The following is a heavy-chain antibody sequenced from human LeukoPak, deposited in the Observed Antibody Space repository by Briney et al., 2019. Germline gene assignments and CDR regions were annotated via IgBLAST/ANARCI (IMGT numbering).Heavy chain of an antibody. J-gene: IGHJ4*02. CDR1: GFLFSGYR. CDR3: VRGSGGYDPLDFDS. D-gene: IGHD5-12*01. CDR2: IHSNSNSM. V-gene: IGHV3-48*04. Sequence: GGSLRLSCAASGFLFSGYRMNWVRKAPGKGLERISDIHSNSNSMYYKYSVKGRFTISIDNPKKSLYLQINTLRVDDTAVYYCVRGSGGYDPLDFDSWGQGTVVSVS.